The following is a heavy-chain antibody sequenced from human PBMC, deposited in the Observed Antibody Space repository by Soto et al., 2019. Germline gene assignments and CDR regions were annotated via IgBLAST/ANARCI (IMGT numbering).Heavy chain of an antibody. J-gene: IGHJ4*02. D-gene: IGHD3-22*01. Sequence: GASVKVSCKASGGTFSSYAISWVRQAPGQGLEWMGGIIPIFGTANYAQKFQGRVTITADESTSTAYMELSSLRSEDTAVYYCARGGVEGYDSSGYYRPLDYWGQGTLVTVSS. CDR2: IIPIFGTA. CDR3: ARGGVEGYDSSGYYRPLDY. V-gene: IGHV1-69*13. CDR1: GGTFSSYA.